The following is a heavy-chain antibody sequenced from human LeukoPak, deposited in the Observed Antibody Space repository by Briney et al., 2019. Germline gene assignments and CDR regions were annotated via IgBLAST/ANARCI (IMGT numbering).Heavy chain of an antibody. CDR1: GFMFSSNW. Sequence: GGSLRVSCAASGFMFSSNWMSWVRLAPGKGLEWVANIKEDGTETYYVDSVKGRFTISRDNGKKSLYLQMNSLRVEDTAVYYCAKEGRSLQTYWGQGTLVTVSS. CDR2: IKEDGTET. V-gene: IGHV3-7*03. CDR3: AKEGRSLQTY. J-gene: IGHJ4*02. D-gene: IGHD5-24*01.